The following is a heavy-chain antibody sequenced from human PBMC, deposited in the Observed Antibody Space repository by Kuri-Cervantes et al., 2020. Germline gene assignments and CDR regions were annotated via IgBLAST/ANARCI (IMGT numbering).Heavy chain of an antibody. V-gene: IGHV3-7*01. CDR2: IKQDGSEK. CDR3: ARDSGAVAGRGLDY. Sequence: GGSLRLSCAASGFTFSSYWMSWVRQAPGKGLEWVANIKQDGSEKYYVDSVKGRFTISRDNAKNSLYLQMSSLRDEDTAVYYCARDSGAVAGRGLDYWGQGTLVTVSS. D-gene: IGHD6-19*01. J-gene: IGHJ4*02. CDR1: GFTFSSYW.